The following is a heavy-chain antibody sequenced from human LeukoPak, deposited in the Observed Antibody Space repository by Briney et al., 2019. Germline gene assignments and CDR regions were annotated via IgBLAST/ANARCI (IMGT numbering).Heavy chain of an antibody. CDR3: ASGGSYRARRYFDY. D-gene: IGHD1-26*01. Sequence: SETLSLTCAVYGGSFSGYYWSWIRQPPGKGLEWIGEINHSGSTNYNPSLKSRVTISVDTSKNQFPLKLSSVTAADTAVYYCASGGSYRARRYFDYWGQGTLVTVSS. J-gene: IGHJ4*02. CDR1: GGSFSGYY. V-gene: IGHV4-34*01. CDR2: INHSGST.